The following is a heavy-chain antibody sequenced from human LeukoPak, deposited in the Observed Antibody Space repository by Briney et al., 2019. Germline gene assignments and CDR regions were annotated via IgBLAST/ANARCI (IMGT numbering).Heavy chain of an antibody. V-gene: IGHV3-74*01. Sequence: GGSLRLSCAASGFXFGSYWIHWVRQAPGKGLVWVSRINSDGSSTSYADSVKGRFTISRDNAKNTLYLQMNSLRAEDTAVYYCARDMDSSGWNYYYGMDVWGQGTTVTVSS. J-gene: IGHJ6*02. D-gene: IGHD6-19*01. CDR2: INSDGSST. CDR1: GFXFGSYW. CDR3: ARDMDSSGWNYYYGMDV.